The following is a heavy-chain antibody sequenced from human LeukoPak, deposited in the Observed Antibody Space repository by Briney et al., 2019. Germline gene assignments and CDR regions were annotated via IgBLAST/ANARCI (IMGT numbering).Heavy chain of an antibody. CDR2: IGTAGDT. D-gene: IGHD4-23*01. V-gene: IGHV3-13*01. CDR1: GFAFSSYD. CDR3: ARGGTRGWDYGGNRGNWYFDL. Sequence: GSLRLSCAASGFAFSSYDMHWVCQATGKGLEWVSAIGTAGDTYYPGSVKGRFTISRENAKNSLYLQMNSLRAGDTAVYYCARGGTRGWDYGGNRGNWYFDLWGRGTLVTVSS. J-gene: IGHJ2*01.